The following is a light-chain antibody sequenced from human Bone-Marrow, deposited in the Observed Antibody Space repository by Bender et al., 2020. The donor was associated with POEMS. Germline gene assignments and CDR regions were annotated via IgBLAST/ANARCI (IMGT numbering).Light chain of an antibody. J-gene: IGLJ3*02. CDR1: SSDLGGYNF. CDR2: DVN. CDR3: CSYAGGFTWV. V-gene: IGLV2-11*01. Sequence: QSALTQPRSVSGSPGQSVTVSCIGTSSDLGGYNFVSWYQQHPGKVPKLIIYDVNKRPSGVPDRFSGSKSGNTASLTISGLQAEDEADYYCCSYAGGFTWVFGGGTKLTVL.